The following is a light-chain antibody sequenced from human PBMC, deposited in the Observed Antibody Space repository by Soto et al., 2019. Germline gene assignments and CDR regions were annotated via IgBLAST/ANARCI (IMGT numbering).Light chain of an antibody. CDR2: AAS. CDR1: KNVGNN. Sequence: VLTQSPATLSLSPGESATLSCRASKNVGNNLAWYQQKSGQAPRLLIYAASDRATGVPARFSGRMSGTDFTLTISSLEPEDFATYFCQQRSRWPRGTFGRGTKLE. V-gene: IGKV3-11*01. J-gene: IGKJ2*02. CDR3: QQRSRWPRGT.